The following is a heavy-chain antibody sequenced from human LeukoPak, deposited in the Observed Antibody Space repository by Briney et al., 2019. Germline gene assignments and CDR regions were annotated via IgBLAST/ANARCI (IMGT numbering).Heavy chain of an antibody. D-gene: IGHD1-26*01. V-gene: IGHV1-18*01. CDR1: GYTFTSYD. Sequence: ASVKVSRKASGYTFTSYDFSWVRQAPGQGLEWMGWISPYNGNTHYAQKLQGRVTMTTDTSKRKAYMEVTSLRSDDTAVYYCARDQGVGATYAFDIWGQGTMVTVSS. CDR2: ISPYNGNT. J-gene: IGHJ3*02. CDR3: ARDQGVGATYAFDI.